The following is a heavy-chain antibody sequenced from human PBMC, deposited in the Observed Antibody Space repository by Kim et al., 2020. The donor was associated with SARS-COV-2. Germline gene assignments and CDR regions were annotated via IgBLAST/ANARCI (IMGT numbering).Heavy chain of an antibody. V-gene: IGHV1-3*04. J-gene: IGHJ4*02. CDR1: GYTFTSYA. D-gene: IGHD6-6*01. CDR2: INTANGNI. Sequence: ASVKVSCKTSGYTFTSYAMHWVRLAPGQRPEWMAWINTANGNIKYSKKFQGRFTISRDTAATTAYMELSGLRSEDTAVYYCARGLGGSSPPYYFDSWGQG. CDR3: ARGLGGSSPPYYFDS.